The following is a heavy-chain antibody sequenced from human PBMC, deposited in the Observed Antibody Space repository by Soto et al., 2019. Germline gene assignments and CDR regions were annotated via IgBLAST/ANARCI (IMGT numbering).Heavy chain of an antibody. D-gene: IGHD1-26*01. CDR2: IYYSGST. CDR1: SGSIRRSSSY. J-gene: IGHJ6*03. V-gene: IGHV4-39*01. Sequence: EPLSLTCAVGSGSIRRSSSYWDWIRQPPGKGLEWIGSIYYSGSTYYNPSLKSRVTISVDTSKNQFSLKLSSVTAADTAVYYCARHRASQYYYYYYYMDVWGKGTTVT. CDR3: ARHRASQYYYYYYYMDV.